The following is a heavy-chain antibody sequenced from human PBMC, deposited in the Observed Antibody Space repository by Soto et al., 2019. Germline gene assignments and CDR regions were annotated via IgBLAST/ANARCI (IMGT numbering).Heavy chain of an antibody. CDR1: GGSISSGGYY. Sequence: PSETLSLTCTVSGGSISSGGYYWSWIRQHPGKGLEWIGYIYYSGSTYYNPSLKSRVTISVDTSKNQFSLKLSSVTAADTAVYYCAKVAGRTRKSNFDYWGQGTLVTVSS. D-gene: IGHD3-10*01. J-gene: IGHJ4*02. CDR2: IYYSGST. V-gene: IGHV4-31*03. CDR3: AKVAGRTRKSNFDY.